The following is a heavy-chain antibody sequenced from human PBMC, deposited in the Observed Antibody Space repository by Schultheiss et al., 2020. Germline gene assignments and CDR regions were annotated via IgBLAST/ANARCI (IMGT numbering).Heavy chain of an antibody. J-gene: IGHJ6*02. Sequence: WGSLRLSCAASGFTFSSYGMHWVRQAPGKGLEWVAVIWYDGSNKYYADSVKGRFTISRDNSKNTLYLQMNSLRAEDTAVYYCAKRATSSWYEYYYYGMDVWGQGTTVTVSS. CDR1: GFTFSSYG. V-gene: IGHV3-30*02. CDR3: AKRATSSWYEYYYYGMDV. D-gene: IGHD6-13*01. CDR2: IWYDGSNK.